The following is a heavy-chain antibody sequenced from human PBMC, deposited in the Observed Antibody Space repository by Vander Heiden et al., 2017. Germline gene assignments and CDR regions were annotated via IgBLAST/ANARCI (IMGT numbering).Heavy chain of an antibody. D-gene: IGHD6-19*01. Sequence: EVQLLGSGGGLVQPGGYLTLSCEASGITLSSYWMNWFRQAPGKGLEWVANIKQDGSEKRYIDSVKGRFAISRDNAKQSVYLQMNNLRVDDSAVYYCAGGRGWLTDYWGQGVLVTVSS. CDR1: GITLSSYW. CDR2: IKQDGSEK. V-gene: IGHV3-7*01. J-gene: IGHJ4*02. CDR3: AGGRGWLTDY.